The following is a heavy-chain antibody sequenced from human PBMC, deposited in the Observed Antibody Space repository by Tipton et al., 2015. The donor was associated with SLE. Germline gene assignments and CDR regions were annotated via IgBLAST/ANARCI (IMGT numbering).Heavy chain of an antibody. J-gene: IGHJ4*02. CDR3: ARLPVTIFGVVRIPGHFDY. CDR1: GGSISSYY. CDR2: ASYSGRP. Sequence: LRLSCTVSGGSISSYYWSWIRQPPGKGLEWIGDASYSGRPNSNPSLKSRVTVSVDTSQNQFSLKLTSVTAADTAVYYCARLPVTIFGVVRIPGHFDYWGQGTLVTVSS. V-gene: IGHV4-59*08. D-gene: IGHD3-3*01.